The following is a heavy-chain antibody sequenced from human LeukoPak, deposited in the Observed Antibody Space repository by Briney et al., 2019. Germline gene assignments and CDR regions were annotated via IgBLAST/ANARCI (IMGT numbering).Heavy chain of an antibody. CDR3: AREWLYCSGGSCYSLGAFDI. D-gene: IGHD2-15*01. V-gene: IGHV3-30-3*01. CDR1: GFTFSSYA. Sequence: GGSLRLSCAASGFTFSSYAMHWVRQAPGKGLEWVAVISYDGSNKYYADSVKGRFTISRDNSKSTLYLQMNSLRAEDTAVYYCAREWLYCSGGSCYSLGAFDIWGQGTMVTVSS. J-gene: IGHJ3*02. CDR2: ISYDGSNK.